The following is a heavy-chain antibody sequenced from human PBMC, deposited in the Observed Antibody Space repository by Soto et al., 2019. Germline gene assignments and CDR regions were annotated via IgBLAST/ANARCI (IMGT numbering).Heavy chain of an antibody. CDR2: INPSGGST. CDR1: GYTFTDYR. D-gene: IGHD6-6*01. Sequence: QVQLVQSGVEVKKPGASVKVSCKASGYTFTDYRMIWVRQAPGQGLEWMGIINPSGGSTNYAPNFQGRVTLTRDAFTSTGYMELSNLRSEDTAVYYCARPAGRLANWFDPWGQGTLVTVSS. V-gene: IGHV1-46*01. J-gene: IGHJ5*02. CDR3: ARPAGRLANWFDP.